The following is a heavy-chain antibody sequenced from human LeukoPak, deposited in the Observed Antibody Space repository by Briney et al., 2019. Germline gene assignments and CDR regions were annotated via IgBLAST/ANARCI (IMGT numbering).Heavy chain of an antibody. Sequence: ASVKVSCKVSGYTLTELSMHWVRQAPGKGLEWMGGFDPEDGETIYAQKFQGRVTMTEDTSTDTAYMELSSLRSEDTAVYYCATFRGYGDSDAFDIWGQGTMVTVSS. CDR1: GYTLTELS. CDR3: ATFRGYGDSDAFDI. CDR2: FDPEDGET. J-gene: IGHJ3*02. D-gene: IGHD4-17*01. V-gene: IGHV1-24*01.